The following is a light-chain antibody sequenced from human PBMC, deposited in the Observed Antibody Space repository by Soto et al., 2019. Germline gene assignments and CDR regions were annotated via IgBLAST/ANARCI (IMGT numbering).Light chain of an antibody. CDR2: GNS. V-gene: IGLV1-40*01. Sequence: QSVLTQPPSVSGAPGQRVTISCTGSSSNIGATYHVHWYQQLPGTAPKLLIYGNSNRPSGVPDRFSGSKSGTSASLVITGLQAEDEADYYCQSYDGSLSGSVFGGGTKLPVL. CDR3: QSYDGSLSGSV. J-gene: IGLJ3*02. CDR1: SSNIGATYH.